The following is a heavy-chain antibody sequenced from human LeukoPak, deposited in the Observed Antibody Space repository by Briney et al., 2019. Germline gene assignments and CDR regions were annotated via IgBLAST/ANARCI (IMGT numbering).Heavy chain of an antibody. V-gene: IGHV3-23*01. D-gene: IGHD6-13*01. CDR2: ISGSGGST. Sequence: GGSLRLSCAASGFTFSSYAMSRVRQAPGKGLEWVSAISGSGGSTYYADSVKGRFTISRDNSKNTLYLQMNSLRAEDTAVYYCAKVRYSSKGNFDYWGQGTLVTVSS. CDR3: AKVRYSSKGNFDY. J-gene: IGHJ4*02. CDR1: GFTFSSYA.